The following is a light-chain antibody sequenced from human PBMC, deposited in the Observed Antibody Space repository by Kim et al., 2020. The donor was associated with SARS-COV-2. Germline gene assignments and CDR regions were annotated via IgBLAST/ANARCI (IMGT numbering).Light chain of an antibody. CDR1: QSISNW. J-gene: IGKJ2*01. Sequence: SASVGDGVTIPCRASQSISNWLVWYQQKPGKAPNLLIYKASSLESAVPSRFSGSGSGTEFTLTISSLQPDDFATYYCQQYKSYPYTFGQGTKLEI. CDR2: KAS. CDR3: QQYKSYPYT. V-gene: IGKV1-5*03.